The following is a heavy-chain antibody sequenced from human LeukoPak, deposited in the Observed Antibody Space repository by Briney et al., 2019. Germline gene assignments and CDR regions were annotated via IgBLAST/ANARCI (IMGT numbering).Heavy chain of an antibody. V-gene: IGHV4-61*02. CDR3: ARSDIEIGLDP. CDR2: IYTSGST. J-gene: IGHJ5*02. CDR1: GGSISSGSYY. Sequence: SETLSLTCTVSGGSISSGSYYWSWIRQPAGKGLEWIGRIYTSGSTNYNPSLKSRVTISVDTSKNQFSLKLSSVTAADTAVYYCARSDIEIGLDPWGQGTLVTVSS. D-gene: IGHD2-15*01.